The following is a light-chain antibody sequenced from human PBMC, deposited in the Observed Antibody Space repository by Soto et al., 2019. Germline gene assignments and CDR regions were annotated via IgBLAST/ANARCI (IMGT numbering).Light chain of an antibody. CDR1: QSVSNNY. CDR3: QQYGSTPYT. J-gene: IGKJ2*01. V-gene: IGKV3-20*01. CDR2: GAS. Sequence: EVVMTQSPGTLSLSPGERATLSCRASQSVSNNYLAWYQQRPGHAPRLLIYGASKRATGIPYKFSGSGSGTDFTLSVNRLEPEDVAVYYCQQYGSTPYTFGQGTKLEIE.